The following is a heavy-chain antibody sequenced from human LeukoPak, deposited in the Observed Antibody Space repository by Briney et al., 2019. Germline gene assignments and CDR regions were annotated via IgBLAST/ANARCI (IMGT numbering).Heavy chain of an antibody. J-gene: IGHJ6*03. V-gene: IGHV3-30*02. CDR2: IRYDGSNK. D-gene: IGHD3-16*01. Sequence: GGSLRLSCAASGFTFSSYGMHWVRQAPGKGLEWVAFIRYDGSNKYYADSVKGRFTISRDNSKNTLYLQMNSLRAEGTAVYYCAKQGGGMGRGYYMDVWGKGTTVTVSS. CDR3: AKQGGGMGRGYYMDV. CDR1: GFTFSSYG.